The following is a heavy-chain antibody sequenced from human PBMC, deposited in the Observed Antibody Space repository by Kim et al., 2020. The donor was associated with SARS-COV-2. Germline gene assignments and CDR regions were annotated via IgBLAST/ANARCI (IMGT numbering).Heavy chain of an antibody. D-gene: IGHD5-18*01. CDR1: GFTFSSYA. CDR2: ISYDGSNK. Sequence: GGSLRLSCAASGFTFSSYAMYWVRQAPGKGLEWVAVISYDGSNKNYADSVKGRFTISRDNSKNTLYLQMNSLRGEDTAVFYCAGDANRGYRYGWTYRYYGLDVWGQGTRVTVSS. V-gene: IGHV3-30*04. J-gene: IGHJ6*02. CDR3: AGDANRGYRYGWTYRYYGLDV.